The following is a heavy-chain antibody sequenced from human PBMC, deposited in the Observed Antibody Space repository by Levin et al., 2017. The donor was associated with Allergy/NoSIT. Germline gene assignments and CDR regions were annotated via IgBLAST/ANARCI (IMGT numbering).Heavy chain of an antibody. V-gene: IGHV3-49*03. CDR2: IRSKGYGGTT. D-gene: IGHD7-27*01. J-gene: IGHJ4*02. CDR1: GFTFGDYA. Sequence: LSGGSLRLSCKASGFTFGDYAMSWFRQAPGKGLEWVGLIRSKGYGGTTEYAASAKGRFIISRDDSKSIAYLQMNSLKTEDTAVYYCARDSKTGWFDYWGQGTLVTVSS. CDR3: ARDSKTGWFDY.